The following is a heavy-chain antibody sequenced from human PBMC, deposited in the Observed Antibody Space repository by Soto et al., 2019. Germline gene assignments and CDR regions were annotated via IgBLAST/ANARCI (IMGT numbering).Heavy chain of an antibody. J-gene: IGHJ4*02. CDR3: VRDDDYEANGLVY. CDR1: GFTFSNYG. Sequence: QVQLVEAGGGVVQPGRSLRLSCAASGFTFSNYGMHWVRQAPGKGLEWVAVIPRDASYEYYANSVKGRFTISRDNSKNMLYLQMTRLRVELTALYYCVRDDDYEANGLVYWGQGVLVTVSS. V-gene: IGHV3-33*01. CDR2: IPRDASYE. D-gene: IGHD4-17*01.